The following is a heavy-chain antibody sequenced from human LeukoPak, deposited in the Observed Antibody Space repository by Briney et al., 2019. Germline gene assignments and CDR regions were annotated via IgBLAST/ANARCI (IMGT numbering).Heavy chain of an antibody. D-gene: IGHD3-22*01. CDR2: IYYSGST. CDR3: ARSIRGYYDSSGYYPHAFDI. CDR1: GGSISSYY. Sequence: SETLSLTCTVSGGSISSYYRSWIRQPPGKGLEWIGYIYYSGSTNYNPSLKSRVTISVDTSKNQFSLKLSSVTAADTAVYYCARSIRGYYDSSGYYPHAFDIWGQGTMVTVSS. J-gene: IGHJ3*02. V-gene: IGHV4-59*01.